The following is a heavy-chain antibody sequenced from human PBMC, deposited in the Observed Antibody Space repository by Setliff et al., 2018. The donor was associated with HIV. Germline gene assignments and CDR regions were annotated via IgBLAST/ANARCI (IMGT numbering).Heavy chain of an antibody. V-gene: IGHV3-30*04. J-gene: IGHJ4*02. Sequence: PGGSLRLSCAASGFSFSNYAMHWVRQAPGKGLEWVASLNRDGSEIHYVDSVKGRFTISRDISKNTLYLQMNTLRAEDTAVYYCAREDGAYYYDSSGLDYWGQGTLVTVSS. CDR1: GFSFSNYA. D-gene: IGHD3-22*01. CDR2: LNRDGSEI. CDR3: AREDGAYYYDSSGLDY.